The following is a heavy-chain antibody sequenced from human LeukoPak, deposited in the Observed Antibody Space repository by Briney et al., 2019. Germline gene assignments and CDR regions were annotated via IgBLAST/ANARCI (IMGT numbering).Heavy chain of an antibody. V-gene: IGHV3-30*18. Sequence: GGSLRLSCAASGFTFSSYGMHWVRQAPGKGLEWVAVISYDGSNKYYADSVKGRFTISRDNSKNTLYLQMNSLRAEDTAVYYCAKDGPEMGGFDPWGQGTLVTVSS. CDR2: ISYDGSNK. D-gene: IGHD1-14*01. CDR3: AKDGPEMGGFDP. CDR1: GFTFSSYG. J-gene: IGHJ5*02.